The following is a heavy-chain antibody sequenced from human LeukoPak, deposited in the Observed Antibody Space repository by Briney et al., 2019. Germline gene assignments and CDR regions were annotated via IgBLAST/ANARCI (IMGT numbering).Heavy chain of an antibody. V-gene: IGHV3-23*01. CDR1: GFTFGGYG. D-gene: IGHD3-10*01. Sequence: GGSLRLSCAGSGFTFGGYGMSWVRQAPGKGLEWVSAISGSGGSTYYADSVKGRFTISRDNSKNTLYLQMNSLRAEDTAVYYCAKGQVRFDPWGQGTLVTVSS. CDR2: ISGSGGST. CDR3: AKGQVRFDP. J-gene: IGHJ5*02.